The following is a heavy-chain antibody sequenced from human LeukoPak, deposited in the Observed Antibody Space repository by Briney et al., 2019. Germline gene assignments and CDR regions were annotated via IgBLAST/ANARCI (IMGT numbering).Heavy chain of an antibody. CDR1: GYSFTRFG. Sequence: SVKVSCKASGYSFTRFGITWVRQAPGQGLEWMGGIIPIFGTANYAQKFQGRVTITTDESTSTAYMELSSLRSEDTAVYYCAREIESGGFDYWGQGTLVTVSS. J-gene: IGHJ4*02. V-gene: IGHV1-69*05. D-gene: IGHD3-16*01. CDR3: AREIESGGFDY. CDR2: IIPIFGTA.